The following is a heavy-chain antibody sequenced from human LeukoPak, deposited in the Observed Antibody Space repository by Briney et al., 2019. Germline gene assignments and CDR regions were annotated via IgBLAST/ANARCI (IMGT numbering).Heavy chain of an antibody. CDR1: GFTLTTYG. V-gene: IGHV3-23*01. Sequence: GGSLRLSCAPCGFTLTTYGMMCLPEAPGRALECGSDIRGSGDAAYYADSVKGRLTISRDNSKNTVSLQMDSLRAEDTATYYCASEDSRFDYGGQGTLVTVSS. J-gene: IGHJ4*02. CDR2: IRGSGDAA. D-gene: IGHD5-18*01. CDR3: ASEDSRFDY.